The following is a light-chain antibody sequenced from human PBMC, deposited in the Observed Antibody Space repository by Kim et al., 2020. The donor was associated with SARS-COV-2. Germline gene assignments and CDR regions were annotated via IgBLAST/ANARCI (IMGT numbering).Light chain of an antibody. CDR3: SSYSSSTTPVV. Sequence: SITNSCTGTSSDVGGYDYVSWYQKHPGKAPKLMIFDVSDRPSGVSNRFSGSKSGNTASLTISGLQAEDEADYFCSSYSSSTTPVVFGGGTQLTVL. V-gene: IGLV2-14*03. CDR1: SSDVGGYDY. J-gene: IGLJ2*01. CDR2: DVS.